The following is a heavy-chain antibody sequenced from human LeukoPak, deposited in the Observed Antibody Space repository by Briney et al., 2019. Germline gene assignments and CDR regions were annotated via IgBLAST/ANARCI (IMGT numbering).Heavy chain of an antibody. V-gene: IGHV4-38-2*01. Sequence: SETLSLTCAVSGYSISSGYYWGWIRQPTGKGLEWIGSIYHSGSTYYNPSLKSRVTISVDTSKNQFSLKLSSVTAADTAVYYCARAREWFSSSSGSLAWFDPWGQGTLVTVSS. CDR2: IYHSGST. J-gene: IGHJ5*02. CDR3: ARAREWFSSSSGSLAWFDP. D-gene: IGHD6-6*01. CDR1: GYSISSGYY.